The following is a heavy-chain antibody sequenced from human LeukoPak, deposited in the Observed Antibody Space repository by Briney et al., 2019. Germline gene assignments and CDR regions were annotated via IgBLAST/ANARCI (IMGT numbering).Heavy chain of an antibody. D-gene: IGHD2-15*01. V-gene: IGHV4-4*07. Sequence: PSETLSLTCTVSGGSISSYYWSWIRQPAGKGLEWIGRTYTSGSTNYNPSLKSRVTMSVDTSKNQFSLKLSSVTAADTAVYYCARDKSGCSGGSCYLYFDYWGQGTLVTVSS. J-gene: IGHJ4*02. CDR1: GGSISSYY. CDR2: TYTSGST. CDR3: ARDKSGCSGGSCYLYFDY.